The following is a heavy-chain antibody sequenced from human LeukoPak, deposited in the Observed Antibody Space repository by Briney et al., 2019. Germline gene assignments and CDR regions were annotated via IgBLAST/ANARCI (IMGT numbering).Heavy chain of an antibody. CDR3: ATRSTGFDY. Sequence: SETLSLTCTVSGGSISSSSYYWGWIRQPPGKGLEWIGTIYYSGTTYYNPSLKSRVTLSVDTSKNQFSLNLSSVTAADTAVYYCATRSTGFDYWGQGTLVTVSS. D-gene: IGHD2-2*01. J-gene: IGHJ4*02. V-gene: IGHV4-39*01. CDR1: GGSISSSSYY. CDR2: IYYSGTT.